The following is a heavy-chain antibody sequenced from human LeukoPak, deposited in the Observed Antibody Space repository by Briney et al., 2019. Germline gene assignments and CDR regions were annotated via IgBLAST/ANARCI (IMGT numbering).Heavy chain of an antibody. CDR3: ARKQGGQLVNTRRWFDP. Sequence: GSLRLSCAGSGFTFSSYYMNWIRQSPGKGLEWIGEINHSGSTYYNPSLKSRVTISLDTSKSQFSLKLTSVTAADTAVYYCARKQGGQLVNTRRWFDPWGQGTLVTVSS. CDR1: GFTFSSYY. V-gene: IGHV4-34*01. D-gene: IGHD6-13*01. J-gene: IGHJ5*02. CDR2: INHSGST.